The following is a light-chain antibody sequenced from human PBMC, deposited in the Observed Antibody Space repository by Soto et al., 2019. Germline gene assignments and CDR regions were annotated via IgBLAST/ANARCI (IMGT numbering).Light chain of an antibody. J-gene: IGKJ3*01. V-gene: IGKV1-13*02. CDR3: QQFHSYPRT. CDR1: QGISSA. CDR2: DAS. Sequence: AIQLTQSPSSLSASVGDRVTITCRTSQGISSALAWYQQQPGKPPKLLIYDASSLQTGVPPRFSGSGSGTDFTLTIIRLQPEDFATYYCQQFHSYPRTFGPGTKVDVK.